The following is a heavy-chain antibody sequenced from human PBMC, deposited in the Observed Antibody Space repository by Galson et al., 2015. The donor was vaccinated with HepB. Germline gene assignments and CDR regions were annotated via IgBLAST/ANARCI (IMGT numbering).Heavy chain of an antibody. V-gene: IGHV3-23*01. D-gene: IGHD2-15*01. CDR2: ITSSGGNS. CDR1: GLRGKRNA. CDR3: AKDGIMVANNPYHFHY. J-gene: IGHJ4*02. Sequence: SLRLSCAASGLRGKRNAMTWVRQAPGKGLEWVSSITSSGGNSYYTDSVKGRFTVSRDNSKNTLLLQLNSLRAEDTAMYFCAKDGIMVANNPYHFHYWGQGTLVTVSS.